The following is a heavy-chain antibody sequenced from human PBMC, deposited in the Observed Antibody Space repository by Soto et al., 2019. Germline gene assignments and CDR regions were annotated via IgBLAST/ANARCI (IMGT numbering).Heavy chain of an antibody. CDR3: ARVVVAALGLYYYGMDV. Sequence: QVQLQESGPGLVKPSGTLSLTCAVSGGSISSSNWWSWVRQPPGKGLEWIGEIYHSGSTNYNPSLKSRVTISVDKSKNQFSLKLSSVTAADTAVYYCARVVVAALGLYYYGMDVWGQGTTVTVSS. CDR1: GGSISSSNW. D-gene: IGHD2-15*01. V-gene: IGHV4-4*02. CDR2: IYHSGST. J-gene: IGHJ6*02.